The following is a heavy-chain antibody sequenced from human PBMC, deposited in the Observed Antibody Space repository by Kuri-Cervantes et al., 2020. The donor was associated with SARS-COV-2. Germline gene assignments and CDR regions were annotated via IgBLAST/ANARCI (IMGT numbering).Heavy chain of an antibody. CDR2: IWYDGSNK. CDR1: GFTFSSYG. D-gene: IGHD6-6*01. Sequence: GGSLRLSCAASGFTFSSYGMHWVRQAPGKGLEWVAVIWYDGSNKYYADSVKGRFTISRDNSKNTLYLQMNSLRAEDTAVYYCARASASIAARLVLYYYYYMDVWGKGTTVTVSS. J-gene: IGHJ6*03. CDR3: ARASASIAARLVLYYYYYMDV. V-gene: IGHV3-33*01.